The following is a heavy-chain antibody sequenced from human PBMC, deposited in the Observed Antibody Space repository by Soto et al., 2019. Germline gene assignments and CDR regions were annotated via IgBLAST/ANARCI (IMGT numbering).Heavy chain of an antibody. CDR1: GGSISSSSYY. CDR2: IYYSGST. J-gene: IGHJ6*02. D-gene: IGHD3-3*01. V-gene: IGHV4-39*01. CDR3: ARRRARFGGYYYYYYGMDV. Sequence: XETLSLTFTVSGGSISSSSYYWGWIRQPPGKGLEWIGSIYYSGSTYYNPSLKSRVTISVDTSKNQFSLKLSSVTAADTAVYYCARRRARFGGYYYYYYGMDVWGQGTTVTVSS.